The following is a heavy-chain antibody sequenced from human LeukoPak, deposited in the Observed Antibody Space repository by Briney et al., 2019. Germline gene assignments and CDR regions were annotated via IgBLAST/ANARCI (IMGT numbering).Heavy chain of an antibody. V-gene: IGHV4-4*07. CDR3: ARDNTPFAFDI. CDR1: GGSISSYY. J-gene: IGHJ3*02. CDR2: IYTSGST. Sequence: SETLSLTCTVSGGSISSYYWSWIRQPAGKGLEWIGRIYTSGSTNYNPSLKSRVTMSVDRSKNQFSLKLSSVTAADTTVYYCARDNTPFAFDIWGQGTMVTVSS.